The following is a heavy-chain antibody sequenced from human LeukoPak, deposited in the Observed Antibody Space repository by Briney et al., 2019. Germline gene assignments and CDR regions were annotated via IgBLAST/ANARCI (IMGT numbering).Heavy chain of an antibody. J-gene: IGHJ6*03. CDR2: IYYSGST. CDR1: GGSISSSIYY. CDR3: ARIYSYYYFLDV. Sequence: SETLSLTCTVSGGSISSSIYYWGWIRQPPGKGLEWIGNIYYSGSTYYNPSLKSRVTISVDTSKNQFSLKLSSVTAADTALYYCARIYSYYYFLDVWGKGTTVTVSS. V-gene: IGHV4-39*07.